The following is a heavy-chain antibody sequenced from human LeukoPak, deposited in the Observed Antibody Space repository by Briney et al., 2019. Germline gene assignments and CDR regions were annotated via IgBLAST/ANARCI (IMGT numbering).Heavy chain of an antibody. D-gene: IGHD5-12*01. V-gene: IGHV3-13*04. CDR2: IGRHGDT. CDR1: GFTLSNYD. J-gene: IGHJ3*02. CDR3: ARVSLSTSGYDDALEI. Sequence: PGGSLRLSCAASGFTLSNYDMHWVRQPTGKGLEWVSAIGRHGDTYYAASVKGRFTISREYAKKSLYLQMNSLRVGAMAVYYSARVSLSTSGYDDALEIWGQGTVVTVSS.